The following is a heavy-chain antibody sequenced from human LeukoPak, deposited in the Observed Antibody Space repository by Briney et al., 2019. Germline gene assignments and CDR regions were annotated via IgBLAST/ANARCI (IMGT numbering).Heavy chain of an antibody. CDR2: INPDGTNT. CDR1: GFTFSNYF. D-gene: IGHD2-15*01. CDR3: ARRVDATRWFDP. J-gene: IGHJ5*02. V-gene: IGHV3-74*03. Sequence: GGSLRLSCAASGFTFSNYFMHWVRQAPGRGPVWVSRINPDGTNTMYAGSVKGRFTISRDNAKNILYLQMNSLRDDDTAVYYCARRVDATRWFDPWGQGTLVTVSS.